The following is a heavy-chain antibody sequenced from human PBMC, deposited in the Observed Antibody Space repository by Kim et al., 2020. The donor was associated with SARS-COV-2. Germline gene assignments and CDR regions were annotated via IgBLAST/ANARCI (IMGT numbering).Heavy chain of an antibody. J-gene: IGHJ5*02. D-gene: IGHD2-2*01. CDR3: ARYCSSTSCRWFDP. V-gene: IGHV4-31*03. CDR2: IYYSGST. Sequence: SETLSLTCTVSGGSISSGGYYWSWIRQYPGKGLEWIGYIYYSGSTYYNPSLRSRVSISVDTSKNQFSLKLNSVTAADTAVYYCARYCSSTSCRWFDPWGQRTLVTVSS. CDR1: GGSISSGGYY.